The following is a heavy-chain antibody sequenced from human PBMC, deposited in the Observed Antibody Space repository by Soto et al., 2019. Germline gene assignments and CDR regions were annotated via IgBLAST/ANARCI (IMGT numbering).Heavy chain of an antibody. CDR3: TRKTPPTGMEV. D-gene: IGHD3-9*01. Sequence: EVQLVESGGGLVQPGGSLRLSCAASGFTLSSYDIHSVRQATGEGLAWVSGIGSGGDTHYADSVKGRFIISREDGKNSVNLQMNNLRVCDTAVYYCTRKTPPTGMEVWGQGATVTVSS. CDR2: IGSGGDT. V-gene: IGHV3-13*01. J-gene: IGHJ6*02. CDR1: GFTLSSYD.